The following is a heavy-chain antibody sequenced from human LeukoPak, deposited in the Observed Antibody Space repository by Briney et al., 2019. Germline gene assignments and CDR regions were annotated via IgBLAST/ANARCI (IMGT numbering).Heavy chain of an antibody. D-gene: IGHD2-2*01. CDR2: IYHSGST. CDR3: ARDSPEGYY. V-gene: IGHV4-38-2*02. J-gene: IGHJ4*02. Sequence: SETLSLTCTVSGYSISSGYYWGWIRQPPGKGLEWIGSIYHSGSTYYNPSLKSRVTISVDTSKNQVSLKLSSVTAADTAVYYCARDSPEGYYWGQGTLVTVSS. CDR1: GYSISSGYY.